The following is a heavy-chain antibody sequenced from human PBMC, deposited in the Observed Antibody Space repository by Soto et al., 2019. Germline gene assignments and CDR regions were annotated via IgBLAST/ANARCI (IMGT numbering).Heavy chain of an antibody. Sequence: GGSLRLSCAASGFTFSTYAISWVRQAPGKGLEWVSAIGDSGHTTYHADSVKGRFTISRDNAKNSLYLQMDSLRDEDTAVYFCARAIAVGSTSLDYWGLGTRVTVSS. V-gene: IGHV3-23*01. J-gene: IGHJ4*02. D-gene: IGHD6-19*01. CDR2: IGDSGHTT. CDR3: ARAIAVGSTSLDY. CDR1: GFTFSTYA.